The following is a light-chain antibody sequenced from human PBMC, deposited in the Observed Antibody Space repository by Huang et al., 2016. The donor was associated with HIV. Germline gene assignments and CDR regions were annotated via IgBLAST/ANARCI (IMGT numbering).Light chain of an antibody. CDR2: AAS. Sequence: DIQMTQSPSSLSASVGDRVTITCRASQSISSYLNWYQQKPGKAPKLLIYAASSLQSVVPARFSGSGSGTDFTLTISSLQPEDFATYYCQQSYSTLRYTFGQGTKLEIK. V-gene: IGKV1-39*01. J-gene: IGKJ2*01. CDR1: QSISSY. CDR3: QQSYSTLRYT.